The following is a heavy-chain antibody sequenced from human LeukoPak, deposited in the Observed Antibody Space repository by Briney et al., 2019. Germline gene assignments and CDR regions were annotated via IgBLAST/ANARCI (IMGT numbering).Heavy chain of an antibody. CDR3: ARPESPAAYWYFDL. D-gene: IGHD2-2*01. CDR1: GYTFTGYY. J-gene: IGHJ2*01. V-gene: IGHV1-2*02. CDR2: INPNSGGT. Sequence: ASVKVSCKASGYTFTGYYMHWVRQAPGQGLEWMGWINPNSGGTNYAQKFQGRVTMTRDTSISTAYMELSRLRSDDTAVYYCARPESPAAYWYFDLWGRGTLVTVSS.